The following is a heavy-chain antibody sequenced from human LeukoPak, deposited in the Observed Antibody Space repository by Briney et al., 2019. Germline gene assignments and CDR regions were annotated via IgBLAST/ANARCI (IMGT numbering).Heavy chain of an antibody. CDR3: ARRRDAAFDI. CDR2: TRNKANSYTT. J-gene: IGHJ3*02. CDR1: GFTFSDHY. D-gene: IGHD2-21*01. Sequence: GGSLRLSCAASGFTFSDHYMDWVRQAPGKGLEWVGRTRNKANSYTTEYAASVKGRFTISRDDSKNSLYLQMNSLKTEDTAVYYCARRRDAAFDIWGQGTMVTVSS. V-gene: IGHV3-72*01.